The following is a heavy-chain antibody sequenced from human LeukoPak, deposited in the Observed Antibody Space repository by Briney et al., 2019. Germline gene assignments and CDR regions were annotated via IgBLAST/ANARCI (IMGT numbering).Heavy chain of an antibody. D-gene: IGHD3-9*01. V-gene: IGHV4-59*08. Sequence: SETLSLTCTVSSGSMSSYYWSWIRQPPGKGLEWIGYIYYSGSTNYNPSLKSRVTISVDTSKNQFSLKLSSVTAADTAVYYCARHMSVKLRYFDWLSPRYYYYGMDVWGQGTTVTVSS. CDR1: SGSMSSYY. CDR2: IYYSGST. CDR3: ARHMSVKLRYFDWLSPRYYYYGMDV. J-gene: IGHJ6*02.